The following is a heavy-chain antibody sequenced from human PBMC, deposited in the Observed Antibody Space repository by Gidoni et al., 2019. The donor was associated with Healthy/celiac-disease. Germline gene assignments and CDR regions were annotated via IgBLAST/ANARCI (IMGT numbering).Heavy chain of an antibody. CDR1: GFTFSSYG. J-gene: IGHJ4*02. Sequence: QVQLVESGGGVVQPGRSLRLSCAASGFTFSSYGMHWVRQAPGKGLEWVAVIWYDGSNKYYADSVKGRFTISRDNSKNTLYLQMNSLRAEDTAVYYCARDQIGWSGYYHPDYWGQGTLVTVSS. V-gene: IGHV3-33*01. D-gene: IGHD3-3*01. CDR3: ARDQIGWSGYYHPDY. CDR2: IWYDGSNK.